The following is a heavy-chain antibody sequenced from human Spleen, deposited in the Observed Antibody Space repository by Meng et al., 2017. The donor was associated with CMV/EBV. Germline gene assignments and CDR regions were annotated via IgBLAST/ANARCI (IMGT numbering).Heavy chain of an antibody. CDR2: IDGSGGNT. CDR1: GFTFNTYA. Sequence: GESLKISCAASGFTFNTYAMNWVRQAPGKGLEWVSSIDGSGGNTFHADSVKGRFTISRDNPRNTLYLQMNSLRAVDTAIHYCAKATRLSIIRRGTTGGFDLWGQGTLVTVSS. CDR3: AKATRLSIIRRGTTGGFDL. D-gene: IGHD3-16*01. J-gene: IGHJ4*02. V-gene: IGHV3-23*01.